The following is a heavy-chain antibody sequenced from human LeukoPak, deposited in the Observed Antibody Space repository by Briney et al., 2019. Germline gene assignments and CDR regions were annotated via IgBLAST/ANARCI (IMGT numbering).Heavy chain of an antibody. CDR1: GFTFSSYA. J-gene: IGHJ4*02. Sequence: PGGSLRLSCAASGFTFSSYAMSWVRQAPGKRLEWVSAISGSGGSTYYADSVKGRFTVSRDNSKNTLYLQMNSLRAEDTAVYYCAKAPWAAGGEWLPLYYFDYWGQGTLVTVSS. V-gene: IGHV3-23*01. D-gene: IGHD3-3*01. CDR2: ISGSGGST. CDR3: AKAPWAAGGEWLPLYYFDY.